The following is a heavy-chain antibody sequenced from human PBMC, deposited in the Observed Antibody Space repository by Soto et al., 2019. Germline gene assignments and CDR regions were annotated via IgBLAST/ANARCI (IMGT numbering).Heavy chain of an antibody. D-gene: IGHD6-25*01. J-gene: IGHJ4*02. Sequence: ASVKVSCKASGYTFTSYGISWVRQAPGQGLEWMGWISAYNGNTNYAQKLQGRVTMTTDTSTSTAYMELRSLRSDDTAVYYCARDLNAADRSGYNFDSWGQGTLVTVSS. V-gene: IGHV1-18*04. CDR3: ARDLNAADRSGYNFDS. CDR1: GYTFTSYG. CDR2: ISAYNGNT.